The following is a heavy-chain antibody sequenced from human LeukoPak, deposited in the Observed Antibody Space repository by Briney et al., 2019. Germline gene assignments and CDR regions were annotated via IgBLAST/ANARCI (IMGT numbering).Heavy chain of an antibody. CDR3: AKAYSGSSTGNYYYYMDV. Sequence: GGSLRLSCAASGFTFSSYAMSWVRQAPGKGLEWVSAISGSGGSTYYADSVKGRFTISRDNSKNTLYLQMNSLRAEDTAVYYCAKAYSGSSTGNYYYYMDVWGKGTTVTVSS. CDR1: GFTFSSYA. V-gene: IGHV3-23*01. D-gene: IGHD1-26*01. CDR2: ISGSGGST. J-gene: IGHJ6*03.